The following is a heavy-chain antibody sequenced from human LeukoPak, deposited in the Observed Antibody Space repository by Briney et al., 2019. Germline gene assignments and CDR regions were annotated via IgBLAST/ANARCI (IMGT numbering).Heavy chain of an antibody. CDR2: VDPEDGET. CDR3: ATADCSSTSCYPYYMDV. V-gene: IGHV1-69-2*01. D-gene: IGHD2-2*01. Sequence: ASVKVSCKVSGYTFTDYYMHWVQQAPGKGLEGLGLVDPEDGETIYAEKFQGRVTITADTSTDTAYMELSSLRSEDTAVYYCATADCSSTSCYPYYMDVWGKGTTVTVSS. J-gene: IGHJ6*03. CDR1: GYTFTDYY.